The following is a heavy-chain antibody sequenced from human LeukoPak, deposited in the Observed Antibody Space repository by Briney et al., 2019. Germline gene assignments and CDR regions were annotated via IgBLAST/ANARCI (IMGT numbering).Heavy chain of an antibody. J-gene: IGHJ4*02. D-gene: IGHD1-26*01. Sequence: PGGSLRLSCAASGFTFRNYGIHWVRQAPGKGLEWVAFIRNDGSDKYYADSVRGRSTISRDNSKNTVYLQMNSLRAEDTAVYYCAKEQDLVGTTYYFGHWGQGTLVTVSS. CDR1: GFTFRNYG. CDR2: IRNDGSDK. CDR3: AKEQDLVGTTYYFGH. V-gene: IGHV3-30*02.